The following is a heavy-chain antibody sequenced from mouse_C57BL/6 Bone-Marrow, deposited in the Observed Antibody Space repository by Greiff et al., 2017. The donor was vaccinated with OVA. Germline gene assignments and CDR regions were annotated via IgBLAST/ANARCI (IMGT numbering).Heavy chain of an antibody. V-gene: IGHV14-4*01. CDR2: IDPENGDT. Sequence: VQLQQSGAELVRPGASVKLSCTASGFTITDDYMHWVKQRPEQGLEWIGWIDPENGDTEYASKFQGKATITADTSSNTAYLQLSSLTAEDTAVYYCTTGSYGVYWGQGTTLTVSS. CDR3: TTGSYGVY. CDR1: GFTITDDY. J-gene: IGHJ2*01. D-gene: IGHD1-1*02.